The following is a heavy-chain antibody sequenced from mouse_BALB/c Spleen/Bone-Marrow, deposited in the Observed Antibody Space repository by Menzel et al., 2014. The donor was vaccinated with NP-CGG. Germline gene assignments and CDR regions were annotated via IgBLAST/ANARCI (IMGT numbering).Heavy chain of an antibody. V-gene: IGHV1-80*01. CDR3: ASRGDYSYAMDY. CDR2: IYPGDGDT. D-gene: IGHD1-1*01. Sequence: VQVVESGAELVRPGSSVKISCKSSGYSFXNYWMNWMKQRPGQGLEWIGQIYPGDGDTNYNGKFKGKATLTADKSSSTAYMQLSSLTSEDSAVYFCASRGDYSYAMDYWGQGTSVTVSS. CDR1: GYSFXNYW. J-gene: IGHJ4*01.